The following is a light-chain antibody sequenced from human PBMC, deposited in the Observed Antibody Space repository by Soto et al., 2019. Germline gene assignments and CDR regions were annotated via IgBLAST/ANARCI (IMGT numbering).Light chain of an antibody. Sequence: QSVLTQPPSASGSPGQSVTISCTGTSSDVGGYEYVSWYQQHPGKAPKLIIYDVLRRPSGVPDRFSGSKSANTASLTVSGLQAEDEADYYCISFAGSHYAFGTGTKVTVL. V-gene: IGLV2-8*01. CDR3: ISFAGSHYA. CDR1: SSDVGGYEY. CDR2: DVL. J-gene: IGLJ1*01.